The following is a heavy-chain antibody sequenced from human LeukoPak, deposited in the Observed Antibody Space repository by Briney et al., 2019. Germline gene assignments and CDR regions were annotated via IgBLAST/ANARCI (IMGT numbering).Heavy chain of an antibody. V-gene: IGHV3-23*01. J-gene: IGHJ4*02. D-gene: IGHD3-16*01. Sequence: GGSLRLSCAASGFTFSSYAMSWVRQAPGKGLEWVSAISGSGGSTYYADSVKGRFTIPRDNSKNTLYLQMNSLRAEDTAVYYCAKDHHLYPTTSFDYWGQGTLVTVSS. CDR3: AKDHHLYPTTSFDY. CDR1: GFTFSSYA. CDR2: ISGSGGST.